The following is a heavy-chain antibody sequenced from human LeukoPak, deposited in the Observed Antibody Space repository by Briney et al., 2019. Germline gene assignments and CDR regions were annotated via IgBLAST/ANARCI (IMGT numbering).Heavy chain of an antibody. Sequence: GGSLRLSCAASGFRFSYHDMHWVRQAPGKGLEFVSSIGAAGAHTFYADSVKGRFTISRDNFQSTMYLQMDGLRPEDSAVYYCARELGGTKTGGFDIWGQGAVVTVSS. CDR2: IGAAGAHT. V-gene: IGHV3-64*02. J-gene: IGHJ3*02. CDR3: ARELGGTKTGGFDI. D-gene: IGHD1-14*01. CDR1: GFRFSYHD.